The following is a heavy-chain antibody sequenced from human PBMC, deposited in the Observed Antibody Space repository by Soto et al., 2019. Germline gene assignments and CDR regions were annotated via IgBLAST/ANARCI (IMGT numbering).Heavy chain of an antibody. Sequence: SETLSLTCTVSGGSISSSSDYWAWICQPPGKGLEWIGSLYYSGSTYYNPSLKSRVTISVDTSKNQLSLKLSSVTAADTAVYYCARERGYYYGSGNYYSVPHLPYFDYWGQGTLVTVSS. CDR2: LYYSGST. D-gene: IGHD3-10*01. J-gene: IGHJ4*02. V-gene: IGHV4-39*02. CDR3: ARERGYYYGSGNYYSVPHLPYFDY. CDR1: GGSISSSSDY.